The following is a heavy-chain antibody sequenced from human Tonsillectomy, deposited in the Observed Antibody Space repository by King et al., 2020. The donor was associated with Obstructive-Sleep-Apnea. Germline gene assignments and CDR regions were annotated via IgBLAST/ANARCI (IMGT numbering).Heavy chain of an antibody. CDR1: GGSISGFY. V-gene: IGHV4-59*01. Sequence: QLQESGPGLVKPSETLSLTCSVSGGSISGFYWSWIRQPPGKGLEWIGYIYYSGSTNYNPSLKSRVTISLDTSKKQFSLKLTSVTAADTAVYYCARVRGWELFFFDYWGQGTLVTVSS. D-gene: IGHD1-26*01. CDR2: IYYSGST. CDR3: ARVRGWELFFFDY. J-gene: IGHJ4*02.